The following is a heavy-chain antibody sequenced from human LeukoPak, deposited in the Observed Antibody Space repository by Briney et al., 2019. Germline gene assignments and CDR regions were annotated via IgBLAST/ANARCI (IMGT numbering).Heavy chain of an antibody. CDR3: ARVGVQLCVDY. D-gene: IGHD5-18*01. V-gene: IGHV3-48*01. Sequence: GGSLRLSCAASGFTFSSYAMNWVRQAPGKGLEWVSYISSSSNTIYYADSVKGRFTISRDNAKNSLYLQMNSLRAEDTAVYYCARVGVQLCVDYWGQGTLVTVSS. CDR2: ISSSSNTI. J-gene: IGHJ4*02. CDR1: GFTFSSYA.